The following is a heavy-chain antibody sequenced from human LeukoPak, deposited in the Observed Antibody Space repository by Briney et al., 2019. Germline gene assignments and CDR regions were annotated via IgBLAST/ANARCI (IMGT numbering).Heavy chain of an antibody. J-gene: IGHJ4*02. CDR3: ARDSIAVAGTDY. Sequence: GGSLRLSCVVSGFTFSDHYMDWVRQAPGKGLEWVAVVYSGDITYYADSVKGRFTISRDNSKNTLYLQMNSLRAEDTAVYYCARDSIAVAGTDYWGQGTLVTVSS. CDR2: VYSGDIT. V-gene: IGHV3-66*01. CDR1: GFTFSDHY. D-gene: IGHD6-19*01.